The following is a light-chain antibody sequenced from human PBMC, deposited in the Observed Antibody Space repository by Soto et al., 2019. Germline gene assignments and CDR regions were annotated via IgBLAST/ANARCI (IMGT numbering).Light chain of an antibody. Sequence: DIQMTQSPSSLSASVGDRVTITCRASQSISIYLNWYQQKPGKAPKLLIYAASSLQSGVPSRFSGSGSGTDFTLTISSMQPEEFATYYCQQIYSTPFTFGPGTKVDIK. CDR3: QQIYSTPFT. CDR2: AAS. V-gene: IGKV1-39*01. J-gene: IGKJ3*01. CDR1: QSISIY.